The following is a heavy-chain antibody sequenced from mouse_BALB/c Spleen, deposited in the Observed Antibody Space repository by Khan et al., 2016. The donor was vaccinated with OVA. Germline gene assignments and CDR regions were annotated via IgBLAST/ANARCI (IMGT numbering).Heavy chain of an antibody. CDR3: ARYYGNYGWYFDV. CDR1: GFSLTSYG. V-gene: IGHV2-9*02. CDR2: IWTGGST. Sequence: QVRLQQSGPGLVAPSQSLSITCTVSGFSLTSYGVHWVRQPPGKGLEWLGVIWTGGSTNYNSALMSRLSITKDNSKSQVFLKMNSLQTDDTAMYYCARYYGNYGWYFDVWGAGTTGTVSS. J-gene: IGHJ1*01. D-gene: IGHD2-1*01.